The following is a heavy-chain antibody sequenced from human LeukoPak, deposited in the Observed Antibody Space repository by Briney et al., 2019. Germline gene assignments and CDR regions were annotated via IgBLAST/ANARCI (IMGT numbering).Heavy chain of an antibody. CDR3: ARDRLRLGYERTNGFDP. V-gene: IGHV1-2*02. D-gene: IGHD2-15*01. J-gene: IGHJ5*02. CDR1: GYTFTGYY. CDR2: INPNSGDT. Sequence: GASVKVSCKASGYTFTGYYMHWVRQAPGQGLEWMGWINPNSGDTNYGQKFQGRVTMTRHTSISTAYMELSRLRSDDTAVYYCARDRLRLGYERTNGFDPWGQGTLVTVSS.